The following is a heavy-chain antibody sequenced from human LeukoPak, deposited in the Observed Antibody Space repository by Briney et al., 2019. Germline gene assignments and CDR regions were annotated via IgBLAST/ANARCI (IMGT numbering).Heavy chain of an antibody. Sequence: SSETLSLTCTVSGGSISSSNYYWGWIRQPPGKGLEWIGSIYYSGSTYYNPSLKSRVTISVDTSKNQFSLMLGSVTAADTAVYYCARVKGNGYYPTYYLDYWGQGTLVTVSS. V-gene: IGHV4-39*07. CDR2: IYYSGST. CDR3: ARVKGNGYYPTYYLDY. D-gene: IGHD3-22*01. J-gene: IGHJ4*02. CDR1: GGSISSSNYY.